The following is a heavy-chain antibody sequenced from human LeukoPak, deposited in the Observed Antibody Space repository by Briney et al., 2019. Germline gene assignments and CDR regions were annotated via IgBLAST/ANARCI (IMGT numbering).Heavy chain of an antibody. V-gene: IGHV4-4*02. CDR3: ARGTVALLDY. CDR1: GGSISSSNW. D-gene: IGHD6-19*01. J-gene: IGHJ4*02. CDR2: IYTSGST. Sequence: SETLSLTCAVSGGSISSSNWWSWVRQPPGKGLEWIGRIYTSGSTNYNPSLKSRVTISVDTSKNQFSLKLSSVTAADTAVYYCARGTVALLDYWGQGTLVTVSS.